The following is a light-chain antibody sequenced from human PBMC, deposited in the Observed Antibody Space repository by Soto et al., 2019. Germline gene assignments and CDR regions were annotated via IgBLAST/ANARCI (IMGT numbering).Light chain of an antibody. CDR2: GAP. Sequence: EIVLTQSPGTLPLSPGERATVSCRASESVSRRFLARYQQKPGRAPRLLIYGAPSSATGTPDRFSGSGSGTDFTLNISRLEPEDFAMYYCQQYGASPRTFGQGTKVEVQ. CDR1: ESVSRRF. V-gene: IGKV3-20*01. J-gene: IGKJ1*01. CDR3: QQYGASPRT.